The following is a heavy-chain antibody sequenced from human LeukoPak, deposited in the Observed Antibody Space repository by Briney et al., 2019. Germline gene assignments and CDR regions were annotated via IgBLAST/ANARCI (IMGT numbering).Heavy chain of an antibody. CDR2: ISWNSGSI. CDR1: GFTFDDYA. CDR3: AEGTAITIFGVVIPGPFDP. V-gene: IGHV3-9*01. Sequence: GRSLRLSCAASGFTFDDYAMHWVRQAPGKGLEWVSGISWNSGSIGYADSVKGRFTISRDNAKNSLYLQMNSLRAEDTALYYCAEGTAITIFGVVIPGPFDPWGQGTLVTVSS. D-gene: IGHD3-3*01. J-gene: IGHJ5*02.